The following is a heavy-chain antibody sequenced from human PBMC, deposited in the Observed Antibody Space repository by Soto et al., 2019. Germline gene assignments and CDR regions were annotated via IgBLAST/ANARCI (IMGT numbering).Heavy chain of an antibody. CDR3: ARGYSSGWSLDWFDP. V-gene: IGHV1-18*04. CDR1: GYTFTSYG. D-gene: IGHD6-19*01. CDR2: ISAYNGNT. J-gene: IGHJ5*02. Sequence: ASVKVSCKASGYTFTSYGISWVRQAPGQGLEWMGWISAYNGNTNYAQKLQGRVTMTTDTSTSTAYMELRSLRSDDTAVYYCARGYSSGWSLDWFDPWGPGTLVTVSS.